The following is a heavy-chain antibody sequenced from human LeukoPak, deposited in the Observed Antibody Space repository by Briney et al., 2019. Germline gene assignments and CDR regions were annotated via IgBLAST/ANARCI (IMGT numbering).Heavy chain of an antibody. CDR2: IPFEGWSK. Sequence: GKSLRLSCAVSGHTYNIHGMSWVSQAPSKGPEGVAFIPFEGWSKYYGDSVKGRFVIQRDNSQITMYLQMDSLIAEDTATYYCGKGLSPRGYTNGYGVFEIWGQGTRVTVSS. CDR3: GKGLSPRGYTNGYGVFEI. J-gene: IGHJ3*02. CDR1: GHTYNIHG. V-gene: IGHV3-30*02. D-gene: IGHD5-18*01.